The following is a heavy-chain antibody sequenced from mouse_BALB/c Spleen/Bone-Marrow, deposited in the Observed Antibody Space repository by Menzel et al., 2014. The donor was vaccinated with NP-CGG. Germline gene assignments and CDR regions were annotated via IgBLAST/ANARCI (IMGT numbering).Heavy chain of an antibody. V-gene: IGHV5-4*02. CDR1: GFTFSDYY. CDR2: INDGGSYT. Sequence: DVHLVESGGGLVKPGGSLKLSCAVSGFTFSDYYMYWVRQNPEKRLEWVATINDGGSYTYYPDSVKGRFTISRDNAKNNLYLQMSSLKSEDTAVYYCARDGNFAMDYWGQGTSVTVSS. CDR3: ARDGNFAMDY. D-gene: IGHD2-1*01. J-gene: IGHJ4*01.